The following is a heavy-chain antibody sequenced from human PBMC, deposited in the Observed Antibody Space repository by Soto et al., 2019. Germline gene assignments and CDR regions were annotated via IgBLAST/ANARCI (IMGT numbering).Heavy chain of an antibody. CDR1: GGTFSSYA. V-gene: IGHV1-69*12. D-gene: IGHD3-3*01. Sequence: QVQLVQSGAEVKKPGSSVKVSCKASGGTFSSYAISWVRQAPGQGLEWMGGIIPIFGTANYAQKFQGRVTITADESTSTAYMELSSLRSEDTAVYYCARFGIDYDFYTRGHSHPDYYYYGMDVWGQGTTVTVSS. CDR2: IIPIFGTA. J-gene: IGHJ6*02. CDR3: ARFGIDYDFYTRGHSHPDYYYYGMDV.